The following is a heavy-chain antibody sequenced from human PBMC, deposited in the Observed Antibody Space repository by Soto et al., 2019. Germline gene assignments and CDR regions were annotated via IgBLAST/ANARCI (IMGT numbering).Heavy chain of an antibody. Sequence: SETLSLTCTVSGGSISSYYWSWIRQPPGKGLEWIGYIYYSGSTNYNLSLKSRVTISVDTSKNQFSLKLSSVTAADTAVYYCARVIGYCSSTSCYTPPIFDYWGQGTLVTVSS. CDR1: GGSISSYY. D-gene: IGHD2-2*02. V-gene: IGHV4-59*01. J-gene: IGHJ4*02. CDR2: IYYSGST. CDR3: ARVIGYCSSTSCYTPPIFDY.